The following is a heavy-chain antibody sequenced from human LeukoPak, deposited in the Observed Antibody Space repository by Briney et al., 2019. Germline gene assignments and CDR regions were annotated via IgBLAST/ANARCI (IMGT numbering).Heavy chain of an antibody. J-gene: IGHJ3*02. Sequence: PGGSLRLSCAASGVTFTNYALSWVRQAPGKGLEWVSNIRASGNTYYADSVKGRFTISRDNSKNTLSLQMNSLRAGDTAIYFCARPRDDSSRSYPDDAFDIWGQGTMVTVSS. D-gene: IGHD3-22*01. CDR3: ARPRDDSSRSYPDDAFDI. CDR1: GVTFTNYA. CDR2: IRASGNT. V-gene: IGHV3-23*01.